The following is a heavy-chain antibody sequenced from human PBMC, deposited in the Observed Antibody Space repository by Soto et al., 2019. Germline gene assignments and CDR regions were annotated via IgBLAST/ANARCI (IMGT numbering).Heavy chain of an antibody. CDR1: GFTFSSYA. Sequence: QVQLVESGGGVVQPGRSLRLSCAASGFTFSSYAMHWVRQAPGKGLEWVAVISYDGSNKYYADSVKGRFTISRDNSKNTLYPQMNSLGAGDTAVYYCARAAGSYDFWSGYVPNYYYYGMDVWGQGPTVTVSS. CDR2: ISYDGSNK. D-gene: IGHD3-3*01. J-gene: IGHJ6*02. CDR3: ARAAGSYDFWSGYVPNYYYYGMDV. V-gene: IGHV3-30-3*01.